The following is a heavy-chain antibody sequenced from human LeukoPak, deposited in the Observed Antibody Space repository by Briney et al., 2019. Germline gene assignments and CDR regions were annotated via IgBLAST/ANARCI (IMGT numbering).Heavy chain of an antibody. J-gene: IGHJ5*02. D-gene: IGHD3-3*01. CDR3: ARSTTIFGVVIIGWFDP. CDR1: GGTFSSYT. Sequence: SVKVSCKASGGTFSSYTISWVRQAPGQGLEWMGRIIPILGIANYAQKFQGRVTITADKSTSTAYMELSSLRSEDTAVYYCARSTTIFGVVIIGWFDPWGQGTLVTVS. CDR2: IIPILGIA. V-gene: IGHV1-69*02.